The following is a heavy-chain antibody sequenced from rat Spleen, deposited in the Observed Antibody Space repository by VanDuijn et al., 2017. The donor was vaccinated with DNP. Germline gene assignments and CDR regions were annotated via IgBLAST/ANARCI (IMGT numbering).Heavy chain of an antibody. Sequence: QVQLKESGPGLVQPSQTLSLTCTVSGFSLTAYNVHWVRQPTGKGLEWMGIMWTGGNTDCNSALKSRLTISRDTSKSQVFLRMNSLQTEDMATYYCARESRELDFDYWGQGVMVTVSS. D-gene: IGHD4-3*01. CDR3: ARESRELDFDY. V-gene: IGHV2-30*01. J-gene: IGHJ2*01. CDR1: GFSLTAYN. CDR2: MWTGGNT.